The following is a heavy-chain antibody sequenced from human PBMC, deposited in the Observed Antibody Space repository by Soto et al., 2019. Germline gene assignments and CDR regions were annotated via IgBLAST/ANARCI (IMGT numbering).Heavy chain of an antibody. CDR3: ARDNGFGESDV. Sequence: QVQLVPSGAEVKKPGASVKVSCKASGYSFTSHGVSWVRQSPGQGLEWMGWISAYNGNTNYAQKFQGRVTTTTDTSTSTAYMELRSLRSDDTAVYCCARDNGFGESDVWGQGTTVTVSS. D-gene: IGHD3-10*01. CDR2: ISAYNGNT. J-gene: IGHJ6*02. V-gene: IGHV1-18*01. CDR1: GYSFTSHG.